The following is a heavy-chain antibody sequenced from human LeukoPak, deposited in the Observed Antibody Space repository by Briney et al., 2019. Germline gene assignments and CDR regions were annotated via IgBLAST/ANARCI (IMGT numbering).Heavy chain of an antibody. Sequence: SETLSLTCTVSGGSISSSSYYWGWIRQPPGKGLEWSAYIYHSGSTNYNPSLKSRVTMSIDTSKKQFSLRLSSVTAADTAVYYCARRGGDWGYWYFDLWGRGTLVTVSS. J-gene: IGHJ2*01. CDR1: GGSISSSSYY. D-gene: IGHD7-27*01. CDR2: IYHSGST. CDR3: ARRGGDWGYWYFDL. V-gene: IGHV4-39*07.